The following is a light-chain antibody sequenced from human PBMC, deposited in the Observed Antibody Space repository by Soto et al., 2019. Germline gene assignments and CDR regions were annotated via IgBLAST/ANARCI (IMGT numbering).Light chain of an antibody. V-gene: IGLV2-23*03. CDR2: EGS. J-gene: IGLJ2*01. Sequence: QSALTQPASVSGSPGQSITISCTGTSSDVGSYNLVSWYQQHPGKAPKLMIYEGSKRPSGVSNRFSGSKSGNTASLTIFGLQAEDEADYYCCSYAGSSTFVLGGGTKLTVL. CDR1: SSDVGSYNL. CDR3: CSYAGSSTFV.